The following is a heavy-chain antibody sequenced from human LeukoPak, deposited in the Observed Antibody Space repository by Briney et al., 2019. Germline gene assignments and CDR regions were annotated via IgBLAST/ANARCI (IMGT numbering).Heavy chain of an antibody. V-gene: IGHV3-48*03. Sequence: GGSLRLSCAASGFTFSSYEMNWVRQAPGKGLEWVSYISSSGSTIYYADSVKGRFTISRDNAKNSLYLQMNSLRAEDTAVYYCARDWLDWNSKTFDYWGQGTLVTVSS. CDR1: GFTFSSYE. J-gene: IGHJ4*02. CDR3: ARDWLDWNSKTFDY. D-gene: IGHD1-7*01. CDR2: ISSSGSTI.